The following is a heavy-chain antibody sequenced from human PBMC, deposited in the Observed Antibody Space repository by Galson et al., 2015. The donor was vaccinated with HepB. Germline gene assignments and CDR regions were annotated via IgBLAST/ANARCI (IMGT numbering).Heavy chain of an antibody. CDR1: GFTFNNYD. Sequence: SLRLSCAASGFTFNNYDMHWVRQASGKGLEWVSGIGIVGDTYYPGSVRGRFTISRDNAKNSLYLQMNSLRAGDTAVYYFARRFRDGYYLDYWGQGTLVTVSS. CDR3: ARRFRDGYYLDY. D-gene: IGHD5-24*01. V-gene: IGHV3-13*01. CDR2: IGIVGDT. J-gene: IGHJ4*02.